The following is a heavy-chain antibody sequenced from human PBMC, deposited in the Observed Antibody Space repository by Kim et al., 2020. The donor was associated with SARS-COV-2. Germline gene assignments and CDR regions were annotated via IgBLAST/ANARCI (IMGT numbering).Heavy chain of an antibody. D-gene: IGHD3-16*01. CDR3: AREFEVRYYFDY. V-gene: IGHV3-33*01. J-gene: IGHJ4*02. Sequence: SYADSVKGRFTISRDNSKNTLYLQMNSLRAEDTAVYYCAREFEVRYYFDYWGQGTLVTVSS.